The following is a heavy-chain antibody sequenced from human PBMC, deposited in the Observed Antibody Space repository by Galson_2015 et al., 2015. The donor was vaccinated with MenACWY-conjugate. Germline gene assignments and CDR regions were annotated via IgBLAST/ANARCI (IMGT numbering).Heavy chain of an antibody. V-gene: IGHV5-51*01. CDR3: ARHPPGGRGIDV. J-gene: IGHJ6*02. D-gene: IGHD2-15*01. CDR1: GYSFTNYW. CDR2: INPGLVNPGDSNI. Sequence: SGAEVKKPGESLKISCKGSGYSFTNYWIGWVRQMPGKGLEWMGLINPGLVNPGDSNIRYSPSFQGQVTISADGSISTAYLQWSSLKASDTAMYYCARHPPGGRGIDVWGRGTTVTVSS.